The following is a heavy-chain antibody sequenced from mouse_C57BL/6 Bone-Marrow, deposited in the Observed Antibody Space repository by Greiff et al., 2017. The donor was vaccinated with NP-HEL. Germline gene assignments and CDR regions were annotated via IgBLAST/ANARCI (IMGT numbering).Heavy chain of an antibody. CDR3: ERSAQYYGSSYPAWFAY. CDR1: GYTFTSYG. CDR2: IYPRSGNT. J-gene: IGHJ3*01. V-gene: IGHV1-81*01. D-gene: IGHD1-1*01. Sequence: QVQLKESGAELARPGASVKLSCKASGYTFTSYGISWVKQRTGQGLEWIGEIYPRSGNTYYNEKFKGKATLTADKSSSTAYMELRSLTSEDSAVYFCERSAQYYGSSYPAWFAYWGQGTLVTVSA.